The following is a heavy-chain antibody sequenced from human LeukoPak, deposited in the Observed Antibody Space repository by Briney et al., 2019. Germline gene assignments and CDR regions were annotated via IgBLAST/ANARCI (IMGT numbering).Heavy chain of an antibody. J-gene: IGHJ5*02. V-gene: IGHV3-30-3*01. CDR3: AREIWASYNWFDP. CDR2: ISYDGSNK. CDR1: GFTFSSYA. Sequence: PGGSLRLSCAASGFTFSSYAMHWVRQAPGKGLEWVAVISYDGSNKYYADSVKGRFTISRDNAKNTLYLQMNSLRAEDTAVYYCAREIWASYNWFDPWGQGTLVTVSS. D-gene: IGHD3-16*01.